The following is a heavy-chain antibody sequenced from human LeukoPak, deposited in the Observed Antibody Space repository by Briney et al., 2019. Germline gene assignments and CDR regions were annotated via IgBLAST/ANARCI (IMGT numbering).Heavy chain of an antibody. D-gene: IGHD4-17*01. Sequence: PGGSLRLSCAASGFIVSNNYMSWVRHAPGKGLEWGSLIYSGGSTYYTDSVKGRFTISRDNSKNTLYLQMNSLRAEDTAVYYCARAPTVTAFFDCWGQGTLVTVSS. CDR3: ARAPTVTAFFDC. CDR1: GFIVSNNY. V-gene: IGHV3-53*01. CDR2: IYSGGST. J-gene: IGHJ4*02.